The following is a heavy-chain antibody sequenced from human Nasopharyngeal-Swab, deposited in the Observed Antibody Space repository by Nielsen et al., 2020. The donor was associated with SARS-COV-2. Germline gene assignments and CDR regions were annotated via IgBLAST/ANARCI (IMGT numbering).Heavy chain of an antibody. D-gene: IGHD2-15*01. CDR2: ISNSASSI. J-gene: IGHJ4*02. CDR3: ARLAARDILFDS. V-gene: IGHV3-48*03. Sequence: VRQAPGKGLEWVSFISNSASSIYYADSVKGRFTVSRYNAKNSLYLQMNSLRAEDTALYYCARLAARDILFDSWGQGTLVTVSS.